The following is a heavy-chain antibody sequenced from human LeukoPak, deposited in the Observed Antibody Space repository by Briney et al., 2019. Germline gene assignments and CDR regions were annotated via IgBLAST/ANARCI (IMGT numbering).Heavy chain of an antibody. CDR3: ARHAYCGGDCYPNNWFDP. D-gene: IGHD2-21*02. V-gene: IGHV5-51*01. Sequence: GESLKISCKGSGYSLTSYWIGWVRQMPGKGLEWMGIIYPGDSDTRYSPSFQGQVTISADKSVSTAYLQWSSLKASDTAMYYCARHAYCGGDCYPNNWFDPWGQGTLVTVSS. J-gene: IGHJ5*02. CDR2: IYPGDSDT. CDR1: GYSLTSYW.